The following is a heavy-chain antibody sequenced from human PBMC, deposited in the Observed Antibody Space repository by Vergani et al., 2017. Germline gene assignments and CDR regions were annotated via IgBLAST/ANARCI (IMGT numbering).Heavy chain of an antibody. V-gene: IGHV1-69*01. CDR3: ARWVVAATKGYCYYCMDL. Sequence: QVQLVQSGAEVKKPGSSVKVSCKASGGTFSSYAISWVRQAPGQGLEWMGGIIPIFGTANYAQKFQGRVTITADESTSTAYMELSSLRSEDTAVYYCARWVVAATKGYCYYCMDLWGKGTTVTVSS. D-gene: IGHD2-15*01. CDR2: IIPIFGTA. CDR1: GGTFSSYA. J-gene: IGHJ6*03.